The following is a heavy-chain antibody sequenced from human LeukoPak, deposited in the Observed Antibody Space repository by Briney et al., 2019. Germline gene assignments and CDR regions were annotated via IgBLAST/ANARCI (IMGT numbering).Heavy chain of an antibody. CDR1: GGSISSSSYY. V-gene: IGHV4-39*01. Sequence: PSETQSLTCTVSGGSISSSSYYWGWIRQPPGKGLEWIGSIYYSGSTYYNPSLKSRVTISVDTSKNQFSLKLSSVTAADTAVYYCARQGEYDSSGYHPFDYWGQGTLVTVSS. CDR2: IYYSGST. D-gene: IGHD3-22*01. J-gene: IGHJ4*02. CDR3: ARQGEYDSSGYHPFDY.